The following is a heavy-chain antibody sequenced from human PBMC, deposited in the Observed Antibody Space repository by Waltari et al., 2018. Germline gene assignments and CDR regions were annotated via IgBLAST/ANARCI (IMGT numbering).Heavy chain of an antibody. V-gene: IGHV4-59*11. CDR1: GGSISSHY. CDR2: IYYSGST. Sequence: QVQLQESGPGLVKPSETLSLTCTVSGGSISSHYWSWIRQPPGKGLEWIGYIYYSGSTNYNPALKSRVTISVDTSKNQFSLKLSSVTAADTAVYYCARGPLDYYGMDVWGQGTTVTVSS. J-gene: IGHJ6*02. CDR3: ARGPLDYYGMDV.